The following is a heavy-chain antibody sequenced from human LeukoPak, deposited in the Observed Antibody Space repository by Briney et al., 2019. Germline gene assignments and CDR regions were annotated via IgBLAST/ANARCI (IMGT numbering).Heavy chain of an antibody. V-gene: IGHV3-9*01. CDR2: ISWNSGSI. CDR1: GFTFDDYA. Sequence: GRSLRLSCAASGFTFDDYAMHWVRQAPGKGLEWVSGISWNSGSIGYADSVKGRFTISGDNAKNSLYLQMNSLRAEDTALYYCAKYAYCSGGSCRGGFDYWGQGTLVTVSS. D-gene: IGHD2-15*01. J-gene: IGHJ4*02. CDR3: AKYAYCSGGSCRGGFDY.